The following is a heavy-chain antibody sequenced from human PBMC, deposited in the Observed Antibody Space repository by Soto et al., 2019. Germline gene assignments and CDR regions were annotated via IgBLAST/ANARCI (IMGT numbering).Heavy chain of an antibody. CDR2: IYYSGST. CDR3: ARGGYSYGPGPGY. J-gene: IGHJ4*02. D-gene: IGHD5-18*01. V-gene: IGHV4-31*03. Sequence: PSERMALTCTVSGGSISSGGYYWSWIRQHPGKGLEWIGYIYYSGSTYYNPSLKSRVTISVDTSRNQFSLKLRPVTAADTAVYYCARGGYSYGPGPGYWGQRPLGAVSS. CDR1: GGSISSGGYY.